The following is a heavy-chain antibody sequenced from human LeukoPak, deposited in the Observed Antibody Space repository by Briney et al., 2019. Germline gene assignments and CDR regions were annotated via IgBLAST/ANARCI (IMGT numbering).Heavy chain of an antibody. CDR2: IYTSGTT. D-gene: IGHD2-21*02. CDR1: GGSISSYY. CDR3: ARGPYCGGDCYVDY. J-gene: IGHJ4*02. Sequence: SETLSLTCTVSGGSISSYYWSWIRQPAGKGLEWIGRIYTSGTTNYNPSLKSRVTMSVDTSKNQFFLKVSSVTAADTAVYYCARGPYCGGDCYVDYWGQGTLVTVSS. V-gene: IGHV4-4*07.